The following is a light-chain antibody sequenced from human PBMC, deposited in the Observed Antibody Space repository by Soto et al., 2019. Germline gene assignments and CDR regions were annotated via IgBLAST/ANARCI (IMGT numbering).Light chain of an antibody. CDR2: SAS. Sequence: DIQMTQSPSSVSAFDGESVTITCHASQRISAFLNWYHQKPGKAPKLLIYSASYLQSGVPSNFSGSGSGTDFTLSIVTLQPEDSGTYFCQQSYRLPLTFGGGTKVDIK. CDR1: QRISAF. V-gene: IGKV1-39*01. CDR3: QQSYRLPLT. J-gene: IGKJ4*01.